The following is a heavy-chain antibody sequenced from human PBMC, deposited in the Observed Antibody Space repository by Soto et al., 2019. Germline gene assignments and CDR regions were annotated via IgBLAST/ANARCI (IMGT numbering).Heavy chain of an antibody. CDR3: ARAGQYYDSSGYAN. CDR2: ISAHNGNT. CDR1: GYSFGTSG. J-gene: IGHJ4*02. V-gene: IGHV1-18*01. D-gene: IGHD3-22*01. Sequence: QVKLVQSGTEVKKPGASVKVSCKASGYSFGTSGISWVRQAPGQGLEWMGWISAHNGNTNYDQKLQDRATMTTDTSTNTAYLELRSLRSDDTAVYYCARAGQYYDSSGYANWGQGTLVTVSS.